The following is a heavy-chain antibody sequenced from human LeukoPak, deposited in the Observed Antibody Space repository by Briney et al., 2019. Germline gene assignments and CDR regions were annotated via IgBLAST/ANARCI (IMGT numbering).Heavy chain of an antibody. CDR2: INHSGST. D-gene: IGHD3-22*01. J-gene: IGHJ4*02. CDR1: GGSFSGYY. CDR3: ARGYYDSSGYRSPKEGSFDY. V-gene: IGHV4-34*01. Sequence: SETLSLTCAVYGGSFSGYYWSWIRQPPGKGLEWIGEINHSGSTNYNPSLKSRVTISVDTSKNQFSLKLSSVTAADTAVYYCARGYYDSSGYRSPKEGSFDYWGQGTLVTVSS.